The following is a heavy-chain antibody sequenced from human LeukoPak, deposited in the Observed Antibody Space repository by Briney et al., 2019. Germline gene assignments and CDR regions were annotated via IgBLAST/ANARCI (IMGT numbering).Heavy chain of an antibody. Sequence: ASVKVSCTASGYTFTSYYMHWVRQAPGQGLEWMGIINPSGGSTSYAQKFQGRVTMTRDTSTSTVYMELSSLRSEDTAVYYCARMITFGGVIVRNWFDPWGQGTLVTVSS. CDR2: INPSGGST. CDR3: ARMITFGGVIVRNWFDP. CDR1: GYTFTSYY. J-gene: IGHJ5*02. V-gene: IGHV1-46*01. D-gene: IGHD3-16*02.